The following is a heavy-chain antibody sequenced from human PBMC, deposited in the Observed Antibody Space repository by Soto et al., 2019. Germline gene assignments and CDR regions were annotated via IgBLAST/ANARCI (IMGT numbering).Heavy chain of an antibody. CDR3: ARGPFTYDSSGYYVY. V-gene: IGHV1-2*02. Sequence: ASVKVSCKTSGYTFTNHGINWVRQAPGQGLEWMGWINPNSGATLYARKFQGRVPVSRDTSINTAYMELSSLSSDDTAVYYCARGPFTYDSSGYYVYWGQGTLVTVSS. CDR2: INPNSGAT. D-gene: IGHD3-22*01. J-gene: IGHJ1*01. CDR1: GYTFTNHG.